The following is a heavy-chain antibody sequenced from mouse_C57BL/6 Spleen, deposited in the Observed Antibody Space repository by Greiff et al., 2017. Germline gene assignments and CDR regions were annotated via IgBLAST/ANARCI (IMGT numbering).Heavy chain of an antibody. Sequence: QVQLQQSGPGLVQPSQSLSITCTVSGFSLTSYGVHWVRQTPGKGLEWLGVIWSGGSTDYNAAFISRLGISKNNSKSQVFFKMNSLQADDTAIYYWARKNSNQAWFAYWGQGTLVTVSA. D-gene: IGHD2-5*01. CDR2: IWSGGST. CDR1: GFSLTSYG. CDR3: ARKNSNQAWFAY. J-gene: IGHJ3*01. V-gene: IGHV2-2*01.